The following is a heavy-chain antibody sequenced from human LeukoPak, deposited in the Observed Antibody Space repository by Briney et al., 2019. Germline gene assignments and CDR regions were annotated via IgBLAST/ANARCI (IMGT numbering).Heavy chain of an antibody. CDR3: ARHPPHTPHYYDMYGAFDI. Sequence: PSETLCLTCAVSGGSISSYYWSWTRQTPGKGLGCIAHIYISGSSNYNPSPKSGVAISVGTSKNPFSLKQSSVTAADTAVYYCARHPPHTPHYYDMYGAFDIWGQGTMVTVSS. J-gene: IGHJ3*02. D-gene: IGHD3-22*01. V-gene: IGHV4-4*09. CDR1: GGSISSYY. CDR2: IYISGSS.